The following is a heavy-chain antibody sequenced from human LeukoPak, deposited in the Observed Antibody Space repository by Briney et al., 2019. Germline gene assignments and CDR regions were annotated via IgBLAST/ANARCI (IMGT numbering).Heavy chain of an antibody. D-gene: IGHD6-13*01. V-gene: IGHV3-30*03. J-gene: IGHJ3*02. CDR3: ARVLGQHPSSLSDAFDI. Sequence: GGSLRLSCAASGFTFSSYGMHWVRQAPGKGLEWVAVISYDGSNKYYADSVKGRFTISRDNSKNTLYLQMNSLRAEDTAVYYCARVLGQHPSSLSDAFDIWGQGTMVTVSS. CDR2: ISYDGSNK. CDR1: GFTFSSYG.